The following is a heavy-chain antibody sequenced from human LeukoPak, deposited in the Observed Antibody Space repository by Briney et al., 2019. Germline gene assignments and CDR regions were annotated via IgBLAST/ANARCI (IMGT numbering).Heavy chain of an antibody. V-gene: IGHV1-2*02. CDR1: GYTFTGYY. CDR2: INPNSGGT. D-gene: IGHD6-13*01. Sequence: VASVKVPCKASGYTFTGYYMHWVRQAPGQGLEWMGWINPNSGGTNYAQKFQGRVTMTRDTSISTAYMELSRLRSDDTAVYYCARGPIAAANYYYYYGMDVWGQGTTVTVSS. CDR3: ARGPIAAANYYYYYGMDV. J-gene: IGHJ6*02.